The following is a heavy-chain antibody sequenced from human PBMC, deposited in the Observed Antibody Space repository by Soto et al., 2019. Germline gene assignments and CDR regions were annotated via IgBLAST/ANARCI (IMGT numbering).Heavy chain of an antibody. CDR2: ISYDGSNK. J-gene: IGHJ4*02. CDR3: ARDRTTLRFLEWLPES. Sequence: QVQLVESGGGVVQPGRSLRLSCAASGFTFSSYAMHWVRQAPGKGLECVAVISYDGSNKYYADSVKGRFTISRDNSKNTLYLQMNSLRAEDTAVYYCARDRTTLRFLEWLPESWGQGTLVTVSS. D-gene: IGHD3-3*01. CDR1: GFTFSSYA. V-gene: IGHV3-30-3*01.